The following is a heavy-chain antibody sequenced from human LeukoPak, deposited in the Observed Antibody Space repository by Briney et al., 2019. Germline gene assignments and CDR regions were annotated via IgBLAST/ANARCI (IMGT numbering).Heavy chain of an antibody. CDR3: ARDGDVWFGESNSPNYFDY. D-gene: IGHD3-10*01. CDR1: GFTFTNAW. V-gene: IGHV3-33*08. CDR2: IWYDGSNK. Sequence: GGSLRLSCAASGFTFTNAWMSWVRQAPGKGLEWVAVIWYDGSNKYYADSVKGRFTISRDNSKNTLYLQMNSLRAEDTAVYYCARDGDVWFGESNSPNYFDYWGQGTLVTVSS. J-gene: IGHJ4*02.